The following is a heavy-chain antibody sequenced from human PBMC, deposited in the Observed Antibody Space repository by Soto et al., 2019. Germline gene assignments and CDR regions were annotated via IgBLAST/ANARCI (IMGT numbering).Heavy chain of an antibody. CDR3: ATKSDIVVVVAAGGFDY. Sequence: QLQLQESGPGLVKPSETLSLTCTVSGGSISSSSYYWGWIRQPPGKGLEWIGSIYYSGSTYYNPSLSSRVAICVHTSNNQFSLKLSSVTAADTAVYYCATKSDIVVVVAAGGFDYWGQGTLVTVSS. D-gene: IGHD2-15*01. V-gene: IGHV4-39*01. J-gene: IGHJ4*02. CDR1: GGSISSSSYY. CDR2: IYYSGST.